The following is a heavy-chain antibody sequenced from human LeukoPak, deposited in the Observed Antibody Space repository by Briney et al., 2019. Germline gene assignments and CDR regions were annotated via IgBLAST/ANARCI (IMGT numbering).Heavy chain of an antibody. CDR3: ARALGFGELFYFDY. CDR2: ISSSSIYR. D-gene: IGHD3-10*01. Sequence: GGSLRLSCAASGLSFSTYSMNWVRQAPGKGLEWVSSISSSSIYRYYADSVKGRFTISRDNAKKSLYLQMNSLRAEDTAVYYCARALGFGELFYFDYWGQGTLVSVSS. CDR1: GLSFSTYS. J-gene: IGHJ4*02. V-gene: IGHV3-21*01.